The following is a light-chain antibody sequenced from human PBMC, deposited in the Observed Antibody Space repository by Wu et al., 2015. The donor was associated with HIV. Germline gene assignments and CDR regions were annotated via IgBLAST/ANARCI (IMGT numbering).Light chain of an antibody. Sequence: EIVMTQSPATLSVSPGERAALSCRASQSVSSTYLAWYQQKPGHPPRLLIYAASRRATGIPDRFSGSGSGTDFSLTISRLEPEDFAVYYCHQYGGSPPFTFGPGTKVDIK. J-gene: IGKJ3*01. CDR1: QSVSSTY. CDR3: HQYGGSPPFT. V-gene: IGKV3-20*01. CDR2: AAS.